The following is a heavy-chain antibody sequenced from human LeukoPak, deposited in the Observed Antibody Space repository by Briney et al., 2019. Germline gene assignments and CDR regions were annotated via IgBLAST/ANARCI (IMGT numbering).Heavy chain of an antibody. CDR3: ARHYGP. J-gene: IGHJ5*02. D-gene: IGHD4-17*01. CDR2: IYSSGST. Sequence: PGGSLRLSCAASEFTFSSYSMNWVRQAPGKGLEWIGSIYSSGSTYYNPSLKSRVTISVDTSKNQFSLKLTSVTAADTAVYYCARHYGPWGQGTLVTVSS. V-gene: IGHV4-39*01. CDR1: EFTFSSYSMN.